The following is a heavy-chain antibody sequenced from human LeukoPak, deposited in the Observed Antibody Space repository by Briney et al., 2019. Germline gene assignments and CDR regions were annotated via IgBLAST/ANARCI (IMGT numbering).Heavy chain of an antibody. D-gene: IGHD6-13*01. V-gene: IGHV1-18*01. J-gene: IGHJ6*02. CDR3: ARARGSSYYYYGMDV. CDR2: ISAYNGNT. Sequence: ASVKVSCKASGYTFTSYGISWVRQAPGQGPEWMGWISAYNGNTNYAQKLQGRVTMTTDTSTSTAYMELRSLRSDDTAVYYCARARGSSYYYYGMDVWGQGTTVTVPS. CDR1: GYTFTSYG.